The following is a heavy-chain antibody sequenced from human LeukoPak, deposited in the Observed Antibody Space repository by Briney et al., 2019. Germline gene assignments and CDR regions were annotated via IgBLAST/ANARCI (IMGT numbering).Heavy chain of an antibody. CDR3: ARGRRGSSGPWSWYLDL. J-gene: IGHJ2*01. Sequence: ASEKVSCKASGFTLTNFDINWVGQAPGQRLEWMGWMNFNTGNTGYAQEFQGRVTMTRDTSIGTAYMELTNLRSEDTAVYYCARGRRGSSGPWSWYLDLWGRGTLVTASS. V-gene: IGHV1-8*01. CDR1: GFTLTNFD. D-gene: IGHD3-22*01. CDR2: MNFNTGNT.